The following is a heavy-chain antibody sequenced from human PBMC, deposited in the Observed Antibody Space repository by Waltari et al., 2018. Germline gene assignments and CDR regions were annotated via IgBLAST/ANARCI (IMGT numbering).Heavy chain of an antibody. D-gene: IGHD3-10*01. CDR3: TRDSGQGLDF. CDR1: GFTFRNHW. Sequence: EVQLVESGGGLVQSGGSLRLSCGASGFTFRNHWMHWVRQAPGKGLLWGSRIKSDGAGTSHADSVKGRFTMSRDNAKNTLYLQMNSLRVEDTAVYYCTRDSGQGLDFWGQGTLVTVSS. J-gene: IGHJ4*02. V-gene: IGHV3-74*01. CDR2: IKSDGAGT.